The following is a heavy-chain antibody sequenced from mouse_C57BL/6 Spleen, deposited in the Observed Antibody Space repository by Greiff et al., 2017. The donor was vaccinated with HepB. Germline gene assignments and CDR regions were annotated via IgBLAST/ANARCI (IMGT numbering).Heavy chain of an antibody. V-gene: IGHV1-81*01. J-gene: IGHJ4*01. D-gene: IGHD1-1*01. CDR2: IYPRSGNT. CDR3: ARGDYYGSEDYAMDY. Sequence: QVQLQQSGAELARPGASVKLSCKASGYTFTSYGISWVKQRTGQGLEWIGEIYPRSGNTYYNEKFKGKATLTADKSSSTAYMVLRILTSEDSAVYFCARGDYYGSEDYAMDYWGQGTSVTVSS. CDR1: GYTFTSYG.